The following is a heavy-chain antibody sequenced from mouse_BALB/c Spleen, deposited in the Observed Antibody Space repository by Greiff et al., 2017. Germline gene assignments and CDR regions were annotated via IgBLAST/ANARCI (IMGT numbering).Heavy chain of an antibody. D-gene: IGHD2-3*01. CDR2: IWSGGST. CDR3: ARNTQPDYDGYPCFAY. V-gene: IGHV2-4-1*01. Sequence: MQQSGPGLVQPSQSLSITCTVSGFSLTSYGVHWVRQSPGKGLEWLGVIWSGGSTAYNAAFISSLSISKDNSKSHVFFKLNILQADDTAIYYCARNTQPDYDGYPCFAYWGQGTLGTVSA. J-gene: IGHJ3*01. CDR1: GFSLTSYG.